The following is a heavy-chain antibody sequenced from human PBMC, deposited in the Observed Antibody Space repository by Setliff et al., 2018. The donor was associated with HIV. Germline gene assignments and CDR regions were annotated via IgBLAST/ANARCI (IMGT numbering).Heavy chain of an antibody. CDR2: IYHTGTT. CDR3: TRRAHGRQEPL. Sequence: SETLSLTCAVYGGSFSGYFWVWIRQPPGKGLEWIGSIYHTGTTSYNRSLQSRVTISVDTSKNHFSLKVNSVTASDTAVYYCTRRAHGRQEPLWDQGTLVTVSS. CDR1: GGSFSGYF. V-gene: IGHV4-34*01. J-gene: IGHJ4*02.